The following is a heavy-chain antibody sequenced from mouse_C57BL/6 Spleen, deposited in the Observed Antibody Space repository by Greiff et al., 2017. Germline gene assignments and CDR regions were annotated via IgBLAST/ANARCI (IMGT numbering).Heavy chain of an antibody. J-gene: IGHJ3*01. CDR1: GFTFTDYY. D-gene: IGHD2-2*01. V-gene: IGHV7-3*01. Sequence: EVQRVESGGGLVQPGGSLSLSCAASGFTFTDYYMSWVRQPPGKALEWLGFIRNKANGYTTEYSASAKGRFTISRANSQSILYLQMHALRAEDSATYFCARSPSTMVTTAAPFAYWGQGTLVTVSA. CDR2: IRNKANGYTT. CDR3: ARSPSTMVTTAAPFAY.